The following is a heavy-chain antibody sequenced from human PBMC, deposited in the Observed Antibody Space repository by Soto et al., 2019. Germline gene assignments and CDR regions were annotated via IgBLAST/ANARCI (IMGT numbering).Heavy chain of an antibody. V-gene: IGHV1-69*13. CDR1: GGTFSSYA. J-gene: IGHJ4*02. Sequence: VASVKVSCKASGGTFSSYAISWVRQAPGQGLEWMGGIIPIFGTANYAQKFQGRVTITADESTSTAYMELSSLRSEDTAVYYCARGSFRGWNDPSDYWGQGTLVTVSS. CDR2: IIPIFGTA. D-gene: IGHD1-1*01. CDR3: ARGSFRGWNDPSDY.